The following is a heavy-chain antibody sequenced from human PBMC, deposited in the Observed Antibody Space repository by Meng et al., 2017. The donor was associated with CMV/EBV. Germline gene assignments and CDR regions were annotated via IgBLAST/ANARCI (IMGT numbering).Heavy chain of an antibody. J-gene: IGHJ5*02. CDR1: GGSISSYY. V-gene: IGHV4-4*07. Sequence: QGRVQESAPGLVKPSVNLSLTCTVSGGSISSYYWSWIRQPAGKGLEWIGRIYTSGSTNYNPSLKSRVTMSVDTSKNQFSLKLSSVTAADTAVYYCARDLMNCSSTSCANWFDPWGQGTLVAVSS. CDR3: ARDLMNCSSTSCANWFDP. CDR2: IYTSGST. D-gene: IGHD2-2*01.